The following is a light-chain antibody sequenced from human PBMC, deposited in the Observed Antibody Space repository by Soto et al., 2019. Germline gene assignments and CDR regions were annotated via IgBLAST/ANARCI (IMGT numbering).Light chain of an antibody. CDR1: SSDVGGYNS. CDR2: DVT. V-gene: IGLV2-11*01. Sequence: QPALTQPRSVSGSPGQSVTISCTGTSSDVGGYNSVSWYQHHPGKAPKLMIYDVTKRPSGVPDRFSGSKSGNTASLTISGLQAEDEADYYCCSYAGSRVVFGGGTKLTVL. J-gene: IGLJ2*01. CDR3: CSYAGSRVV.